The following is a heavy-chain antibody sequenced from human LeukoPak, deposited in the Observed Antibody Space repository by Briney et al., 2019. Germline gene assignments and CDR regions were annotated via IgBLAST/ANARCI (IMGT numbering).Heavy chain of an antibody. CDR3: ARDDNYGIFVNVDY. J-gene: IGHJ4*02. CDR2: ISTSTGDT. CDR1: GYSFILYG. Sequence: WASVKVSCTTSGYSFILYGISWVRQAPGQGPEWMGWISTSTGDTKYTQKFQGRVTLTTDTSTSTAYMELSSLRSDDTAVYYCARDDNYGIFVNVDYWGQGTLVTVSS. V-gene: IGHV1-18*01. D-gene: IGHD4-11*01.